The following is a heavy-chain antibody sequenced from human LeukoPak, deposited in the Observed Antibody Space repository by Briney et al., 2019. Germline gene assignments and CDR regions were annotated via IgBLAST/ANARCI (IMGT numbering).Heavy chain of an antibody. Sequence: GGSLRLSCAASGCTLSRNYMSWVRQAPGKGLEWVSVIYSGGSTYYAASVKGRFTISRDNSKNTLYLQMNSLRAEDTAVYYCARGDYGEGYFDYWGQGTLVTVSS. CDR3: ARGDYGEGYFDY. CDR2: IYSGGST. D-gene: IGHD4-17*01. V-gene: IGHV3-53*01. CDR1: GCTLSRNY. J-gene: IGHJ4*02.